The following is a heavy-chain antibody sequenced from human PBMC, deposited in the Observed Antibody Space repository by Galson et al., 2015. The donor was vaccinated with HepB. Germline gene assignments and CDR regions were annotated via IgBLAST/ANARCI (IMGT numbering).Heavy chain of an antibody. V-gene: IGHV1-69*02. CDR2: IIPILGIA. CDR3: AANSGSYGGGDY. CDR1: GGTFSSYT. D-gene: IGHD1-26*01. Sequence: SVKVSCRASGGTFSSYTISWVRQAPGQGLEWMGRIIPILGIANYAQKFQGRVTITADKSTSTAYMELSSLRSEDTAVYYCAANSGSYGGGDYWGQGTLVTVSS. J-gene: IGHJ4*02.